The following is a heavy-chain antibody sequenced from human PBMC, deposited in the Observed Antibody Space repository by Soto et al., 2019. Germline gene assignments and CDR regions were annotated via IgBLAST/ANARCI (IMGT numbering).Heavy chain of an antibody. J-gene: IGHJ3*02. D-gene: IGHD2-15*01. CDR2: FDPEDGET. CDR1: GYTLTELS. CDR3: ATGASDGYCSGGSCYSDAFDI. V-gene: IGHV1-24*01. Sequence: ASVKVSCKVSGYTLTELSMHWVLQAPGKGLEWMGGFDPEDGETIYAQKFQGRVTMTEDTSTDTAYMELSSLRSEDTAVYYCATGASDGYCSGGSCYSDAFDIWGQGTMVTVSS.